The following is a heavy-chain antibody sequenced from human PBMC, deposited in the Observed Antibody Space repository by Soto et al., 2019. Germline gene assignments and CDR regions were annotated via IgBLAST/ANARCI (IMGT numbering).Heavy chain of an antibody. CDR2: ISWDGGIT. J-gene: IGHJ4*02. CDR1: GFTFNAYT. Sequence: GGSLRLSCAAPGFTFNAYTMHWVRQAPGKGLEWVSLISWDGGITYYGDSVKGRITVSRDNSDNSLYLQMTSLRSDDTAFYYCAKDSYDILTGQRRYFDSWGQGTLVTVSA. CDR3: AKDSYDILTGQRRYFDS. V-gene: IGHV3-43*01. D-gene: IGHD3-9*01.